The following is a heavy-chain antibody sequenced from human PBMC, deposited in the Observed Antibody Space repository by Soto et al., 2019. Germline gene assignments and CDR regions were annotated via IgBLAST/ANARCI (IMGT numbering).Heavy chain of an antibody. J-gene: IGHJ6*02. V-gene: IGHV1-18*01. CDR1: GYTFTSYG. D-gene: IGHD6-25*01. CDR2: ISAYNGNT. Sequence: QVQLVQSGAEVKKPGASVKVSCKASGYTFTSYGISWVRQAPGQGLEWMGWISAYNGNTNYAQKLQARVTMTTDTSTSRTSMEVMSRRSSDTTVYYCAGEFMAATDASYYYYYGMDVWGQGTTVTVSS. CDR3: AGEFMAATDASYYYYYGMDV.